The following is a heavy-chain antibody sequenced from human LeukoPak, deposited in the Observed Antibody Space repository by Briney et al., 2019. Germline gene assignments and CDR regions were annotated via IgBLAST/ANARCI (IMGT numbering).Heavy chain of an antibody. D-gene: IGHD6-19*01. J-gene: IGHJ4*01. CDR2: IKQDGSDK. V-gene: IGHV3-7*01. CDR1: GFTFANYW. CDR3: ARVETTGSVWFHIDF. Sequence: PGGSLRLSCAASGFTFANYWMSWVRQAPGKGLEWVASIKQDGSDKYYVDSVKGRFTVSRDNAKNSLYLDMHSLRDDDTAVFYCARVETTGSVWFHIDFWGQGTLVTVSS.